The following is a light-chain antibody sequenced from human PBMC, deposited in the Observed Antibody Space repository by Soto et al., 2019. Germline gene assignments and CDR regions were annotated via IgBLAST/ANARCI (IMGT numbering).Light chain of an antibody. CDR2: KAS. Sequence: DIQMTQSPSTLSASVGDRVTITCRASQSISSRLAWYQQKPGKAPQVLIYKASSLQSGVPSRFSGSGSGTEFTLTISRLEPEDSAVYYCQQYGSSSGTFGQGTKVDIK. CDR1: QSISSR. J-gene: IGKJ1*01. CDR3: QQYGSSSGT. V-gene: IGKV1-5*03.